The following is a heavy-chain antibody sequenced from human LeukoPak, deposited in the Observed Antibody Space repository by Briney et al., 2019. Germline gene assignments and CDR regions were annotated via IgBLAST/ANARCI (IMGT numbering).Heavy chain of an antibody. J-gene: IGHJ6*03. Sequence: TGGSLRLSCAASGFTFSSYGMHWVRQAPGKGLEWVAFIRYDGSNKYYADSVKGRFTISRDNSKNTLYLQMNSLRAEDTAVYYCARGSRYAYYYYYMDVWGKGTTVTISS. V-gene: IGHV3-30*02. D-gene: IGHD3-9*01. CDR1: GFTFSSYG. CDR3: ARGSRYAYYYYYMDV. CDR2: IRYDGSNK.